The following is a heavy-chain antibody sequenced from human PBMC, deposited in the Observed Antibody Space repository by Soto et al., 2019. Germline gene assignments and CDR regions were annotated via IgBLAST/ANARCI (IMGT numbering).Heavy chain of an antibody. Sequence: QVQLVQSGAEVKKPGSSVKVSCKASGGTFSSYTISWVRQAPGQGLEWMGRIIPILGIANYAQKFQGRVTITADKSTSTAYMELSSLRSEDTAVYYCVPRTPPHFGELSEQNWFDPWGQGTLVTVSS. CDR2: IIPILGIA. J-gene: IGHJ5*02. CDR1: GGTFSSYT. V-gene: IGHV1-69*02. CDR3: VPRTPPHFGELSEQNWFDP. D-gene: IGHD3-10*01.